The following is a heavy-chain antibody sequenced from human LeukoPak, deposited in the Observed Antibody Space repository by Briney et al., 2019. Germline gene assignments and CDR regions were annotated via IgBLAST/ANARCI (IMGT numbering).Heavy chain of an antibody. CDR1: GFTFSGYA. D-gene: IGHD2-15*01. J-gene: IGHJ4*02. Sequence: GGSLRLSCAASGFTFSGYAIHWVRQAPGKGLEWVAFISYDGSIKYYADSGKGRCTISRDNSKNTLNLKINSLRAEDTAVYYCARDLSEKYSIDYWGQGTLVTVSS. V-gene: IGHV3-30-3*01. CDR2: ISYDGSIK. CDR3: ARDLSEKYSIDY.